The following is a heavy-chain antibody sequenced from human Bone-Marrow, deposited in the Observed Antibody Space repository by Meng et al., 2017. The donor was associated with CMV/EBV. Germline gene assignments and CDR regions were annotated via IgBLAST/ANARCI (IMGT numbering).Heavy chain of an antibody. Sequence: YSFTTYWIAWVRQMPGKGLEWMGIIYPGDSDNTYSPSFQGQVTISVDKSISTAYLQWSSLRASDTAIYYCARHGSTGYNYFLGGLDVWGQGTLVTVSS. D-gene: IGHD3-22*01. CDR1: YSFTTYW. V-gene: IGHV5-51*01. CDR3: ARHGSTGYNYFLGGLDV. J-gene: IGHJ6*02. CDR2: IYPGDSDN.